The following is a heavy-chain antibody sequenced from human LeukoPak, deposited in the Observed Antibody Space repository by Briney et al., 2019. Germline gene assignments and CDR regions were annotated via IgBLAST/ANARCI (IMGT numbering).Heavy chain of an antibody. CDR1: GFTVSSNY. J-gene: IGHJ4*02. CDR3: ARDRSSG. Sequence: GGSLRLSCAASGFTVSSNYMSWVRQAPGKGLEWVSVIYSGGSTNYADSVKGRFIISRDNAKNSLYLQMNSLRAEDTAVYYCARDRSSGWGQGTLVTVSS. CDR2: IYSGGST. D-gene: IGHD6-19*01. V-gene: IGHV3-53*01.